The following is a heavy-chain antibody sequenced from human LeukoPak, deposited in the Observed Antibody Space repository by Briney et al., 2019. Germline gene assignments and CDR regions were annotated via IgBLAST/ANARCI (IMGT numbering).Heavy chain of an antibody. V-gene: IGHV3-66*01. CDR3: ARASSMVIY. J-gene: IGHJ4*02. Sequence: GGSLRLSCAASGFTFSSYAMHWVRQAPGKGLEWVSVIYSGGSTYYADSVKGRFTISRDNSKNTLYLQMNSLRAEDTAVYYCARASSMVIYWGQGTLVTVSS. CDR1: GFTFSSYA. CDR2: IYSGGST. D-gene: IGHD5-18*01.